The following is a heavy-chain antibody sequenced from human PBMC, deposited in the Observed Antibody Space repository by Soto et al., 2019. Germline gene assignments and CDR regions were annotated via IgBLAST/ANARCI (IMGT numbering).Heavy chain of an antibody. CDR3: AKYYDLWSGYFDY. CDR2: ISGSGGST. V-gene: IGHV3-23*01. CDR1: GFTLRSDA. J-gene: IGHJ4*02. Sequence: GRSLRLSCAASGFTLRSDAISCLRQAHGRGLRCVSAISGSGGSTYYEDSLKGRFTISRDNSKNPLYLQMNSVRAEDTAVYYCAKYYDLWSGYFDYWGQGTLVTVSS. D-gene: IGHD3-3*01.